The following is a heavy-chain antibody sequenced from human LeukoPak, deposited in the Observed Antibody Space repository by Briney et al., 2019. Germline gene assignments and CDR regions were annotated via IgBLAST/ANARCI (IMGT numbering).Heavy chain of an antibody. CDR1: GGSFSGYY. CDR2: INHSGST. J-gene: IGHJ4*02. D-gene: IGHD3-16*01. V-gene: IGHV4-34*01. CDR3: ARGGVEGDVKTAYYFDY. Sequence: SETLSLTCAVYGGSFSGYYWSWIRQPPGKGLEWIGEINHSGSTNYNPSLKSRVTISVDTSKNQFSLKLSSVTAADTAVYYCARGGVEGDVKTAYYFDYWGQGTLVTVSS.